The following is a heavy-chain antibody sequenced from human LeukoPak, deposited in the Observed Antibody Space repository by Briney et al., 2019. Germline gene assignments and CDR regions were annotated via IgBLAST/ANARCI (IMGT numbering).Heavy chain of an antibody. V-gene: IGHV1-69*04. Sequence: ASVKVSCKASGSTFSSYTISWVRQAPGQGLEWMGRIIPILGIANYAQKFQGRVTITADKSTSTAYMGLSSLRSEDTAVYYCARDTQDYYDSSGYPVLWGQGTLVTVSS. J-gene: IGHJ4*02. CDR2: IIPILGIA. D-gene: IGHD3-22*01. CDR1: GSTFSSYT. CDR3: ARDTQDYYDSSGYPVL.